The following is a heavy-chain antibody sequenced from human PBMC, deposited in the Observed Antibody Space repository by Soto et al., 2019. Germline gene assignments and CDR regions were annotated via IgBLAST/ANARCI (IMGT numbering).Heavy chain of an antibody. J-gene: IGHJ4*02. CDR3: ARGRHLWFFDY. CDR2: IYYSGST. D-gene: IGHD3-10*01. V-gene: IGHV4-59*01. CDR1: GGSISSYY. Sequence: NPSETLSLTCTVSGGSISSYYWSWIRQPPGKGLEWIGYIYYSGSTNYNPSLKSRVTISVDTSKNQFSLKLSSVTAADTAVYYCARGRHLWFFDYWGQGTLVTVSS.